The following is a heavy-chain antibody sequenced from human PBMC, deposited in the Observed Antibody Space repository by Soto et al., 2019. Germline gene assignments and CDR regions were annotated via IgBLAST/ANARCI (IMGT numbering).Heavy chain of an antibody. Sequence: GASVKGSFKDSGGTFRSYAISWVRQAPGQGLEWMGGIIPIFGTANYAQKFQGRVTITADESTSTAYMELSSLRSEDTAVYYCARSGRRIDNWFDPWGQGTLVTVSS. D-gene: IGHD1-1*01. CDR1: GGTFRSYA. V-gene: IGHV1-69*01. CDR2: IIPIFGTA. CDR3: ARSGRRIDNWFDP. J-gene: IGHJ5*02.